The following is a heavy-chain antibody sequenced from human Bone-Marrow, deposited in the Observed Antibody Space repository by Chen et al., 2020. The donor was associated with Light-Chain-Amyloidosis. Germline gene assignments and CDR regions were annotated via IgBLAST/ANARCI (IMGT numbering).Heavy chain of an antibody. CDR2: IGSDGNFV. J-gene: IGHJ3*01. CDR1: GFTFSSYS. V-gene: IGHV3-21*01. D-gene: IGHD3-22*01. Sequence: EVQLVESGGDLVKPGGSLRLSCAASGFTFSSYSMNWVRQAPGRGLEWVAYIGSDGNFVYYADSVKGRFFISRDNAKNSLFLQMSSLRVEDTALYYCARRLYSDSAAYQPSSFDVWGRGTIVTVSS. CDR3: ARRLYSDSAAYQPSSFDV.